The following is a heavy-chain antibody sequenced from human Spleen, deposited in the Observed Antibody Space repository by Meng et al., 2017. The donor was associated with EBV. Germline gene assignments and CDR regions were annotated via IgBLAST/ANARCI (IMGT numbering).Heavy chain of an antibody. CDR1: GASISDSSAY. Sequence: QLPPQGPGPRPVRPSEPLSLTCGVSGASISDSSAYWGWIRQSPRKGLEWIGTISSSGSTFYNPSLESRLTLSVDTTENHFALKLTSVTAADTAMYYCARHTGDFDYWGQGALVTVSS. J-gene: IGHJ4*02. D-gene: IGHD2-8*02. CDR3: ARHTGDFDY. CDR2: ISSSGST. V-gene: IGHV4-39*01.